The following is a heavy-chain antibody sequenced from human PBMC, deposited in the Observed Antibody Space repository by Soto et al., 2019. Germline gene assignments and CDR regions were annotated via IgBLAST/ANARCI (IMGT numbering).Heavy chain of an antibody. Sequence: PSETLSLTCAVSGCSISSGGYSWSWIRQPPGKGLEWIGYIYHSGSTYYNPSLKSRVTISVDRSKNQFSLKLSSVTAADTAVYYCAVDILTGYSRGYYYYGMDVWGQGTTVTVSS. J-gene: IGHJ6*02. CDR1: GCSISSGGYS. CDR2: IYHSGST. D-gene: IGHD3-9*01. CDR3: AVDILTGYSRGYYYYGMDV. V-gene: IGHV4-30-2*01.